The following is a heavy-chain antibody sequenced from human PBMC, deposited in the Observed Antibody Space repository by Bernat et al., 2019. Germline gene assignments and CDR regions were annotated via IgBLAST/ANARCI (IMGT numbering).Heavy chain of an antibody. CDR2: IDPSDSYT. J-gene: IGHJ5*02. CDR3: AGGYWFDP. D-gene: IGHD5-12*01. V-gene: IGHV5-10-1*03. CDR1: GYSFTSYW. Sequence: EVQLVQSGAEVKKPGGSLRISCKGSGYSFTSYWISWVRQMPGKGLEWMGRIDPSDSYTNYSPSFQSHVTISADKSISTAYLQWGSLKAAGTAMYYCAGGYWFDPWGQGTLVTVSS.